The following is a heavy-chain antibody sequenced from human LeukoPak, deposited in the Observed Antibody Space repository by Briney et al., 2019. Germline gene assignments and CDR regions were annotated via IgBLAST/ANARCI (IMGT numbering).Heavy chain of an antibody. CDR1: GYSFTTSG. D-gene: IGHD3-3*01. CDR2: ISAYNGNT. J-gene: IGHJ4*02. Sequence: ASVKVSCKTSGYSFTTSGISWVRQAPGQGLEWMGWISAYNGNTNYAQKLQGRVTMTTDTSTSTAYMELRSLRSDDTAVYYCARGGGIFGVVIMWIDYWGQGTLVTVSS. V-gene: IGHV1-18*01. CDR3: ARGGGIFGVVIMWIDY.